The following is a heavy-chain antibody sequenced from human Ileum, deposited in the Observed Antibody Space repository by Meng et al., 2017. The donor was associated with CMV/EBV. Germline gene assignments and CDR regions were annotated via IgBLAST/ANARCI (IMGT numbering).Heavy chain of an antibody. CDR3: VRGGDNWNRDYWFDP. D-gene: IGHD1-20*01. V-gene: IGHV3-74*01. CDR1: GCTFNRYW. CDR2: INGDGGGT. J-gene: IGHJ5*02. Sequence: EALKIPFAACGCTFNRYWMHWVRQAPGKGLVWVSRINGDGGGTYYADSVKGRSTISRDKAKNTVYLQMISLRVEDTAVYYCVRGGDNWNRDYWFDPWAQGPVVTVSS.